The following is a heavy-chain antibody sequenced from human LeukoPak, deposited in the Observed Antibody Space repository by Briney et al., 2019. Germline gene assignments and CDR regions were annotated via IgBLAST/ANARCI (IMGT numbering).Heavy chain of an antibody. Sequence: SETLSLTCAVYGGSFSGYYCSWIRQPPGKGLEWIGEINHSGSTNYNPSLKSRVTISVDTSKNQFSLKLSSVTAADTAVYYCATGTPLDVWGQGTTVTVSS. V-gene: IGHV4-34*01. D-gene: IGHD1-1*01. CDR1: GGSFSGYY. J-gene: IGHJ6*02. CDR2: INHSGST. CDR3: ATGTPLDV.